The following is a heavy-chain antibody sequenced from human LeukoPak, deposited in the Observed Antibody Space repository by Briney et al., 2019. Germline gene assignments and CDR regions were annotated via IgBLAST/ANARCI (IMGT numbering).Heavy chain of an antibody. CDR2: DSGSGGST. Sequence: GGALTLSCPSSAFTLRRYAMIWIRQAPGKGLECVSPDSGSGGSTYYADSVKGRFTISRDNSNNTLYLQMNSLRAEDTAVYYFAKGAASRGYTYVANWGQGTLVTVSS. V-gene: IGHV3-23*01. D-gene: IGHD5-18*01. CDR3: AKGAASRGYTYVAN. J-gene: IGHJ4*02. CDR1: AFTLRRYA.